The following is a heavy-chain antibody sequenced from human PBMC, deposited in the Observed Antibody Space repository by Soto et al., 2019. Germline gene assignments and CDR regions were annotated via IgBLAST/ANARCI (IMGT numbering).Heavy chain of an antibody. CDR1: GGSISSGGYY. Sequence: PSETLSLTCTVSGGSISSGGYYWSWIRQHPGKGLEWIGYIYYSGSTYYNPSLKSRVTISVDTSKNQFSLKLSSVTAADTAVYYCARDTHSSDANYYFDYWGQGTLVTVSS. J-gene: IGHJ4*02. V-gene: IGHV4-31*03. D-gene: IGHD3-22*01. CDR2: IYYSGST. CDR3: ARDTHSSDANYYFDY.